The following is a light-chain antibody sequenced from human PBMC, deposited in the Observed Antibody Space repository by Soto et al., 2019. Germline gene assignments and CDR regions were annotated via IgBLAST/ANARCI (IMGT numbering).Light chain of an antibody. CDR2: GAS. J-gene: IGKJ3*01. V-gene: IGKV3-20*01. CDR3: HQYGDSPL. Sequence: EMGLTQSPGTLSLSPGERSTLSCRSSQSVRSSYLAWYQQKPGQAPRLLIYGASIRATGIPDRFGGSGSGTDFTLTISRLEPEDFAVYYCHQYGDSPLFGPGTKVDI. CDR1: QSVRSSY.